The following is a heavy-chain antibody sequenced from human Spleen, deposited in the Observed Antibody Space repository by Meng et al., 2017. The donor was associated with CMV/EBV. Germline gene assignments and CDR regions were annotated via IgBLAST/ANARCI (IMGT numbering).Heavy chain of an antibody. J-gene: IGHJ6*02. CDR2: IYYSGST. CDR1: GYY. D-gene: IGHD3-3*01. CDR3: AREKDPYYDFYDDYYYNMDV. Sequence: GYYWSWIRQHPGKGLEWIGYIYYSGSTYYNPSLKSRVTISVDTSKNQFSLKLSSVTAADTAVYYCAREKDPYYDFYDDYYYNMDVWGQGTTVTVSS. V-gene: IGHV4-31*02.